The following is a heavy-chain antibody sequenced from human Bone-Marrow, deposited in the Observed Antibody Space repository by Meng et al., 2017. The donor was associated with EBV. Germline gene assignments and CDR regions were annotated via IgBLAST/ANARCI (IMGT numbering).Heavy chain of an antibody. V-gene: IGHV4-61*01. Sequence: HLQPSGPGLVKPSEPPSPTCTVSGVYVSGGTYHWSWIRQPPGKELEWIGYIYDGGTTIYNPSLKSRVTILVDASKNQFSLKLRSVTTADTAVYYCAKSRSSTPGVVDYWGQGTLVTVSS. CDR2: IYDGGTT. CDR3: AKSRSSTPGVVDY. J-gene: IGHJ4*02. CDR1: GVYVSGGTYH. D-gene: IGHD3-10*01.